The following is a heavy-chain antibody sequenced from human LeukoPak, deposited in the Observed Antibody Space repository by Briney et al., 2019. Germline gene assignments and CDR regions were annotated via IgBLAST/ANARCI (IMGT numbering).Heavy chain of an antibody. CDR2: IYYSGST. CDR1: GGSISSRSYY. V-gene: IGHV4-39*07. D-gene: IGHD3-10*01. J-gene: IGHJ4*02. Sequence: SETPSLTCTVSGGSISSRSYYWGWIRPPPGKGLEWVGRIYYSGSTYYNPSLKSRVTISVDTSKNQFSLKLSSVTAADTAVYYCARAPGSYYNILFDYWGQGTLVTVSS. CDR3: ARAPGSYYNILFDY.